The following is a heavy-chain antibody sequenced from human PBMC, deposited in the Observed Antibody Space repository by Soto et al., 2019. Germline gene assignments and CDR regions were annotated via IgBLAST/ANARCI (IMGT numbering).Heavy chain of an antibody. D-gene: IGHD6-13*01. J-gene: IGHJ4*02. Sequence: ASVKVSCKASGYTFTSYYMHWVRQAPGQGLEWMGIINPSGGSTSYAQKFQGRVTMTRDTSTSTVYMELSSLRSEDTAVYYCARGGRTSYSSSWYWIGYFDYWGQGTLVTVSS. CDR1: GYTFTSYY. V-gene: IGHV1-46*01. CDR2: INPSGGST. CDR3: ARGGRTSYSSSWYWIGYFDY.